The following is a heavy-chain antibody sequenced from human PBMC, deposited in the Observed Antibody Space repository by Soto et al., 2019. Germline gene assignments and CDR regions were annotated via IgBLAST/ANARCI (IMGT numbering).Heavy chain of an antibody. D-gene: IGHD6-13*01. V-gene: IGHV3-30*18. CDR2: ISSDGVNK. Sequence: QVQLVESGGGVVQPGRSLRLSCAASRFTFSSFVMHWVRQAPGKGLEWVAVISSDGVNKYYAESVRGRFAISRDNSKNTLYLQMNSLRAEDTAVYYCAKGPYSTTSGWFDSWGQGTLVTVSS. J-gene: IGHJ5*01. CDR1: RFTFSSFV. CDR3: AKGPYSTTSGWFDS.